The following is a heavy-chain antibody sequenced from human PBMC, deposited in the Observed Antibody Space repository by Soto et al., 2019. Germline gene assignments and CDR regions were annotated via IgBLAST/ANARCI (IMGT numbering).Heavy chain of an antibody. J-gene: IGHJ4*02. Sequence: PGGSLRLSCAASGFTFTRYSMNWVRQAPGKGLEWVSTMYTGGRTFYADSVRGRFTISRDETKNILYLQMDDLRVEDTAIYYCPKGGGGWDSWGQGSLVTVSS. CDR1: GFTFTRYS. CDR3: PKGGGGWDS. V-gene: IGHV3-53*01. CDR2: MYTGGRT. D-gene: IGHD6-19*01.